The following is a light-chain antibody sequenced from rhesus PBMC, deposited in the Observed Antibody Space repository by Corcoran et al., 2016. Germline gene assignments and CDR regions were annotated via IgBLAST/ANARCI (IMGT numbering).Light chain of an antibody. CDR1: QGISNW. Sequence: DIQMTQSPSSLSASVGDRVTITCRASQGISNWLAWYQQKPGKAPKLLIYRASNLETGVPSRFSGSGFGTDFTLNISSLQPEDIATYYCQQHNSYPFTFGPGTTLDIK. J-gene: IGKJ3*01. V-gene: IGKV1-69*01. CDR2: RAS. CDR3: QQHNSYPFT.